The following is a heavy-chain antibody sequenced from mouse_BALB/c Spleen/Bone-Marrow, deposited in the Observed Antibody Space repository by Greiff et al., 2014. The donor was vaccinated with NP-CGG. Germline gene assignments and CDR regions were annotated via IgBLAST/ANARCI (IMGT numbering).Heavy chain of an antibody. D-gene: IGHD1-1*01. CDR3: ARYNYGSSQFAY. J-gene: IGHJ3*01. CDR1: GFNIKDTY. CDR2: IDPANGNT. V-gene: IGHV14-3*02. Sequence: VQLKQSGAELVKPGASVKLSCTASGFNIKDTYMHWVKQRPKQGLEWIGRIDPANGNTKYDPKFQGKATITADTSSNTAYLQLSSLTSEDTAVYYCARYNYGSSQFAYWGQGTLVTVSA.